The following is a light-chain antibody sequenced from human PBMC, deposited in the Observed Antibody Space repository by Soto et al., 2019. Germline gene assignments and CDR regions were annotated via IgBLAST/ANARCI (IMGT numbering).Light chain of an antibody. V-gene: IGLV2-11*02. CDR3: CSYAGGYTYL. Sequence: QSALTQPPSAPGSPGQSVTITCSGTSSDVGEENYVSWYQQHPGKVPKLILYEVSKRPSGVPDRFSGSKSGNTASLTISGLQAEDEADYFCCSYAGGYTYLFGTGTKLTVL. J-gene: IGLJ1*01. CDR1: SSDVGEENY. CDR2: EVS.